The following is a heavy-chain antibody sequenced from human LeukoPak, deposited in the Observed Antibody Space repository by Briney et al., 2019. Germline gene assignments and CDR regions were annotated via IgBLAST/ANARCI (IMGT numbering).Heavy chain of an antibody. J-gene: IGHJ3*02. D-gene: IGHD1-26*01. Sequence: GESLKISCKGSGYTFTSYWIAWVRQLPGKGLEWMGIIYPGDSDTRYSPSFQGQVTISADKSISTAYLQWSSLKASDTAMYYCARPAYSGRSDAFDIWGLGTMVTVSS. CDR2: IYPGDSDT. V-gene: IGHV5-51*01. CDR1: GYTFTSYW. CDR3: ARPAYSGRSDAFDI.